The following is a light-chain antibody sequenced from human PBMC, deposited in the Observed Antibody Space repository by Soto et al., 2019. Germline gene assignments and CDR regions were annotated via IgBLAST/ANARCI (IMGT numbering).Light chain of an antibody. V-gene: IGKV3-20*01. Sequence: EIVWTQTPGTLSLSPGERATLSCRASQSVSSSYLAWYQQKPGQAPRLLIYGASSRATGIPDRFSGSGSGTDFTPTISRLEPEDFAVYYCQQYGSSFPSTFGPGTKVDIK. J-gene: IGKJ3*01. CDR3: QQYGSSFPST. CDR2: GAS. CDR1: QSVSSSY.